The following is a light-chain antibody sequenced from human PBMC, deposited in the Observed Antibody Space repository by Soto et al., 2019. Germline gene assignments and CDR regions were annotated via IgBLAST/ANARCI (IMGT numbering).Light chain of an antibody. J-gene: IGKJ5*01. CDR1: QDISTS. Sequence: DIQITQSPSSLSASVLDRFTITCQASQDISTSLNWYQQKPGRAPELLIYDASNLETGVPSWFSGSGSGTDFTFTISSLQPEDIATYYCQHYHNLPITFGQGTRLEIK. V-gene: IGKV1-33*01. CDR3: QHYHNLPIT. CDR2: DAS.